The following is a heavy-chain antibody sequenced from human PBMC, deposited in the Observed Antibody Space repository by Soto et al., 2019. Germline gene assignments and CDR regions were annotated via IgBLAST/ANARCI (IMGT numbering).Heavy chain of an antibody. V-gene: IGHV3-21*01. CDR3: ARELAAAGSFDY. D-gene: IGHD6-13*01. CDR1: GFTFSSYS. J-gene: IGHJ4*02. CDR2: ISSSSSYI. Sequence: PGGSLRLSCAASGFTFSSYSMNWVRQAPGKGLEWVSSISSSSSYIYYADSVKGRFTISRDNAKNSLYLQMNSLRAEDTAVYYCARELAAAGSFDYWGQGTLVTVSS.